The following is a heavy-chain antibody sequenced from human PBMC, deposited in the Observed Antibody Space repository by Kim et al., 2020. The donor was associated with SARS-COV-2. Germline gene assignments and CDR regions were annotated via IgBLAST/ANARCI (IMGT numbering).Heavy chain of an antibody. J-gene: IGHJ4*02. CDR3: VRGGRSSSLFDS. Sequence: NYHPSPKSRVTISRDTSKNRLSLELTSVTAADTAVYFCVRGGRSSSLFDSWGQGTLVTVSS. D-gene: IGHD6-6*01. V-gene: IGHV4-61*03.